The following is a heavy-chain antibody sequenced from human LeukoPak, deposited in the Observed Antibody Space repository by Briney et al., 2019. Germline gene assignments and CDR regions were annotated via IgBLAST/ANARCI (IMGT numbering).Heavy chain of an antibody. CDR2: INWNGGST. CDR1: GFTFDDYG. Sequence: SGGSLRLSCAASGFTFDDYGMSWVRQAPGKGLEWVSGINWNGGSTGYADSVKGRFTISRDNAKNSLYLQMNSLRAEDTALYYCAREGGHTAAGKRTKYYYYYMDVWGKGTTVTVSS. V-gene: IGHV3-20*04. D-gene: IGHD6-13*01. J-gene: IGHJ6*03. CDR3: AREGGHTAAGKRTKYYYYYMDV.